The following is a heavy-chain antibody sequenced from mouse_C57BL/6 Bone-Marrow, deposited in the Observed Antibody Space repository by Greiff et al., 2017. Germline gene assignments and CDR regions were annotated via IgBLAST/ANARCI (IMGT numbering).Heavy chain of an antibody. CDR2: IYPGSGNT. V-gene: IGHV1-66*01. D-gene: IGHD1-1*01. CDR1: GYSFTSYY. J-gene: IGHJ1*03. Sequence: QVQLQQSGPELVKPGASVKISCKASGYSFTSYYIHWVKQRPGPGLEWIGWIYPGSGNTKYNEKFKGKATLTADTSSSTAYMQLSSLTSEDSAVYYCASWYYGSSWYFDVWGTGTTVTVSS. CDR3: ASWYYGSSWYFDV.